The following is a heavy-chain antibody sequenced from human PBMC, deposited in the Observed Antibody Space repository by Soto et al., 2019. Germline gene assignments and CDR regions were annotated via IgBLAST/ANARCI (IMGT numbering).Heavy chain of an antibody. V-gene: IGHV1-69*13. J-gene: IGHJ5*02. CDR3: ASRPLDAAGTQHWFDP. Sequence: SVKVSCKASGGTFSSYASSWVRQAPGQGLEWMGGIIPIFGTANYAQKFQGRVTITADESTSTAYMELSSLRSEDTAVYYCASRPLDAAGTQHWFDPWGQGALVTVSS. CDR2: IIPIFGTA. CDR1: GGTFSSYA. D-gene: IGHD6-13*01.